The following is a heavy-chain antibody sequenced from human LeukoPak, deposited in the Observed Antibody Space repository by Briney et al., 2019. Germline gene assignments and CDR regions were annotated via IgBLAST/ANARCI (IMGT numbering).Heavy chain of an antibody. CDR1: GFSFSRYS. Sequence: GGSLRLSCAASGFSFSRYSVSWVRQAPGKGLEWVSFIGSSSRYIYYADSVKGRFTISRDDAKNSLYLQMNSLRAEDTAVYYCARDVGSGSYSASDYWGQGTLVTVSS. V-gene: IGHV3-21*01. J-gene: IGHJ4*02. CDR2: IGSSSRYI. CDR3: ARDVGSGSYSASDY. D-gene: IGHD3-10*01.